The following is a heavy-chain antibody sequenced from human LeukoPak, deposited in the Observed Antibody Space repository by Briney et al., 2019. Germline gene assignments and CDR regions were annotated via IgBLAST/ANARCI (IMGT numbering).Heavy chain of an antibody. J-gene: IGHJ3*02. CDR1: GGSISSSNW. CDR2: IYHSGST. CDR3: ASHSSGYLTDAFDI. V-gene: IGHV4-4*02. Sequence: PSETLSLTCAVSGGSISSSNWWSGVRQPPGKGQEWIGEIYHSGSTNYNPSLKSRVTISVDKSKNQFSLKLSSVTAADTAVYYCASHSSGYLTDAFDIWGQGTMVTVSS. D-gene: IGHD3-22*01.